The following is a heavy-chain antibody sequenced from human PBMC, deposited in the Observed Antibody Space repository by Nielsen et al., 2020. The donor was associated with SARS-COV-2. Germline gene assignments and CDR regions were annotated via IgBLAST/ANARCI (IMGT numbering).Heavy chain of an antibody. CDR1: GYDFAKMW. J-gene: IGHJ4*02. D-gene: IGHD6-19*01. V-gene: IGHV5-51*01. CDR2: IYPGDSDT. Sequence: GESLKISCKVSGYDFAKMWIGWVRQMPGKGLEWMGIIYPGDSDTRYSPSFQGQVTISADKSISTAYLQWSSLKASDTAMYYCARLSSSGWYDSRAYYFDYWGQGTLVTVSS. CDR3: ARLSSSGWYDSRAYYFDY.